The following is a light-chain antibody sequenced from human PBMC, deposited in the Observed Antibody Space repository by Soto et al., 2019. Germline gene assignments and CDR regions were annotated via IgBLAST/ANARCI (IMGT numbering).Light chain of an antibody. CDR1: QNVNSY. V-gene: IGKV3-11*01. CDR3: QQRNNWPAIS. Sequence: EIVLTQSPATLSLSPGQRATLFCRASQNVNSYLAWYQQKPGQAPRLLIYDASNRATGIPARFSGSGSGTDFTLNISRLEPEDFAVYYCQQRNNWPAISFGQGTRLEIK. CDR2: DAS. J-gene: IGKJ5*01.